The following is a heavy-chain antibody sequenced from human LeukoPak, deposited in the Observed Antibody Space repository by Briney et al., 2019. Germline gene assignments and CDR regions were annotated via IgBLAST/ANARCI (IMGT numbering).Heavy chain of an antibody. CDR3: ATLTAMVKIFDY. V-gene: IGHV3-23*01. CDR2: ISGSGGST. CDR1: GFTFSSYA. J-gene: IGHJ4*02. D-gene: IGHD5-18*01. Sequence: PGGSLRLSCAASGFTFSSYAMSWVRQAPGKGLEWVSAISGSGGSTYYADSVKGRFTISRDNSKNTLYLQMNSLRAEDTAVYYCATLTAMVKIFDYWGQGTLVTDSS.